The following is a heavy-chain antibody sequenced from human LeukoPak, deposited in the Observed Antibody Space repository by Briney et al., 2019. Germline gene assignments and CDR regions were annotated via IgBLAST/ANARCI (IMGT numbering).Heavy chain of an antibody. J-gene: IGHJ4*02. CDR3: AGGYYDFWSGYSLPFDY. CDR2: IYYSGST. V-gene: IGHV4-39*01. Sequence: PSETLSLTCTVSGGSISSSSYYWGWIRQPPGKGLEWIGSIYYSGSTYYNPSLKSRVTISVDTSKNQFSLKLSSVTAADTAVYYCAGGYYDFWSGYSLPFDYWGQGTLVTVSS. D-gene: IGHD3-3*01. CDR1: GGSISSSSYY.